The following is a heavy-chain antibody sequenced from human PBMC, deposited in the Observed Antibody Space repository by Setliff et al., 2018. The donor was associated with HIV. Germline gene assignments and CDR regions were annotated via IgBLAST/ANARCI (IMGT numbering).Heavy chain of an antibody. D-gene: IGHD6-19*01. CDR3: ARRTYRSPIGAFDI. V-gene: IGHV4-61*09. CDR1: GGSISSGSYY. CDR2: IYTSGST. Sequence: LSLTCTVYGGSISSGSYYWSWIRQPAGKGLEWIGHIYTSGSTNYNPSLKSRVTISVDTSKNQFSLKLSSVTAADTAVYYCARRTYRSPIGAFDIWGQGTMVT. J-gene: IGHJ3*02.